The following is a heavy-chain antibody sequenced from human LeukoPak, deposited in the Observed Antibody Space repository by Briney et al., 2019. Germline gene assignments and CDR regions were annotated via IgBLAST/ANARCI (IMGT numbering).Heavy chain of an antibody. CDR2: ISYDGSNK. Sequence: GGSLRLSCAASGFTFSRYAMHWVRQAPGKGLEWVAVISYDGSNKYYADSVKGRFTISRDNAKNSLYLQMNSLRAEDTAVYYCARGYVKDAFDIWGQGTMVTVSS. CDR3: ARGYVKDAFDI. CDR1: GFTFSRYA. V-gene: IGHV3-30-3*01. J-gene: IGHJ3*02. D-gene: IGHD5-12*01.